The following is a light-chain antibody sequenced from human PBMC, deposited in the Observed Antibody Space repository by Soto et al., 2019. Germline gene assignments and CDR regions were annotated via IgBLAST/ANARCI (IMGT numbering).Light chain of an antibody. CDR2: EGS. CDR3: CSYAGSSTPLYV. V-gene: IGLV2-23*01. CDR1: SSDVGSYNL. J-gene: IGLJ1*01. Sequence: QSVLTQPASVSGSPGQSITISCTGTSSDVGSYNLVSWYQQHPGKAPKLMIYEGSKRPSGISNSFSGSKSGNTAFLTISGLQAEDEADYYCCSYAGSSTPLYVFGTGTKVTVL.